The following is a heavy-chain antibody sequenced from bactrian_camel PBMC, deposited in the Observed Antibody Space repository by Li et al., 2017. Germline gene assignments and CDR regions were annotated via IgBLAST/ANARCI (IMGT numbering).Heavy chain of an antibody. Sequence: VQLVESGGGQVEAGGSLRLSCAASGYADKRFCIGWVRQAPGKEREGVAYIYSEDGTTFYADSVKGRFTISQDNAKNTLYLQMNSLKPEDSARTAVRDSDIGDHVSPPFPRQSIMATGARGPRSPSP. J-gene: IGHJ4*01. V-gene: IGHV3S66*01. CDR1: GYADKRFC. CDR2: IYSEDGTT. CDR3: RDSDIGDHVSPPFPRQSIMAT. D-gene: IGHD4*01.